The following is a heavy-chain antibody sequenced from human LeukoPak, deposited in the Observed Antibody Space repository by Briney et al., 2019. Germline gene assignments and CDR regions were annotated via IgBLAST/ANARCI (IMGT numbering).Heavy chain of an antibody. J-gene: IGHJ4*02. CDR2: IRGSGSGM. Sequence: PGGSLRLSCAASGFVFSDYSMNWVRQAPGKGLEWVANIRGSGSGMGYGSYYADSVKGRFTISRDNAKNTLYLQMNSLRAEDTAVYYCVRDLIIVDTPGDDFDFWGQGTLVTVSS. CDR3: VRDLIIVDTPGDDFDF. V-gene: IGHV3-48*04. D-gene: IGHD3-22*01. CDR1: GFVFSDYS.